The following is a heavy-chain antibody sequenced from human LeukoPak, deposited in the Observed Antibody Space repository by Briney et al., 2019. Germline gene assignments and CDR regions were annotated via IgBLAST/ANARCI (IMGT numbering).Heavy chain of an antibody. CDR3: AREFRAGDFWSGSRQSDY. CDR2: ISAYNGNT. D-gene: IGHD3-3*01. V-gene: IGHV1-18*01. J-gene: IGHJ4*02. CDR1: GYTFTSYG. Sequence: ASVKVSCKASGYTFTSYGISWVRQAPGQGLEWMGWISAYNGNTNYAQKLQGRVTMTTDTSTSTAYMELRSLRSDDTAVYYCAREFRAGDFWSGSRQSDYWGQGTLVTVSS.